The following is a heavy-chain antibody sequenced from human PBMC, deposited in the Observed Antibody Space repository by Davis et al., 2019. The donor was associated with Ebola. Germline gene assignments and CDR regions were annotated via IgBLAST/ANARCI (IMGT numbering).Heavy chain of an antibody. CDR3: ARDAVPAAQDY. V-gene: IGHV3-7*03. Sequence: GESLKISCAAASGFAFSIHWMTWVRQAPGKGLEWVANIRQDGGETYYADSVKGRFVISRDNAKNSLYLQMNSLRAEDTAIYYCARDAVPAAQDYWGQGTLVTVSS. CDR1: GFAFSIHW. J-gene: IGHJ4*02. CDR2: IRQDGGET. D-gene: IGHD2-2*01.